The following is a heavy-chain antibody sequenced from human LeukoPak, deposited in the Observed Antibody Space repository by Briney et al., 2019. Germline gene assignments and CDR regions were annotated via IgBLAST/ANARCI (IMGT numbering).Heavy chain of an antibody. CDR1: GFTVSSNY. J-gene: IGHJ4*02. V-gene: IGHV3-66*02. CDR3: ARDGDGYNPPYFDY. Sequence: GGSLRLSCAASGFTVSSNYMSWVCQAPGKGLEWVSVIYSGGSTYYADSVKGRFTISRDNSKNTLYLQMNSLRAEDTAVYYCARDGDGYNPPYFDYWGQGTLVTVSS. CDR2: IYSGGST. D-gene: IGHD5-24*01.